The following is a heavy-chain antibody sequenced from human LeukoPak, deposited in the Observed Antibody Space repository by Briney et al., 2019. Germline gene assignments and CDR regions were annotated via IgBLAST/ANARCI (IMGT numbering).Heavy chain of an antibody. CDR2: IYTSGST. V-gene: IGHV4-4*07. D-gene: IGHD4-23*01. CDR1: GGSISSYY. J-gene: IGHJ3*02. CDR3: ARETVSGGNSEAFDI. Sequence: SETLSLTCTVSGGSISSYYWSWIRQPAGKGLEWIGRIYTSGSTNYNPSLKSRVTMSLDTSKSLFSLKLSSVTAADTAVYYCARETVSGGNSEAFDIWGQGTMVTVSS.